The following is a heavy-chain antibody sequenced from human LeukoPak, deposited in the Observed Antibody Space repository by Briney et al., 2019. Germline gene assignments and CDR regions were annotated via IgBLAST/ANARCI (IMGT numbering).Heavy chain of an antibody. V-gene: IGHV1-69*01. J-gene: IGHJ3*02. Sequence: ASVKVSCKASGGTFSSYAISWVRQAPGQGLEWMGGIIPIFGTANYAQKFQGRVTITADESTSTAYMELSSLRSEDTAVYYCARRGPTGSAFDIWGQGTMVTVSS. CDR2: IIPIFGTA. CDR1: GGTFSSYA. CDR3: ARRGPTGSAFDI. D-gene: IGHD3-10*01.